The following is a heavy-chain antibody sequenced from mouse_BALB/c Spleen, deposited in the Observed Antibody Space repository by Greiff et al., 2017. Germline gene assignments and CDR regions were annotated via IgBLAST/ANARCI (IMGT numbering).Heavy chain of an antibody. D-gene: IGHD1-2*01. CDR1: GDSITSGY. Sequence: EVQVVESGPSLVQPSQTLSLTCSVTGDSITSGYWNWIRKSPGNKLEYMGYISYSGSTYYNPSLKSRISITRDTAKNQYYLQLNSVTTEDTATLYCAEGAATKGYFDVWGAGTTVTVSS. J-gene: IGHJ1*01. CDR3: AEGAATKGYFDV. V-gene: IGHV3-8*02. CDR2: ISYSGST.